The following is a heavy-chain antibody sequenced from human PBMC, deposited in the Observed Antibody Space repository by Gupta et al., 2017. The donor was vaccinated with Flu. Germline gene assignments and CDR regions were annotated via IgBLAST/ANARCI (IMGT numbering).Heavy chain of an antibody. CDR2: IWHDGTRE. V-gene: IGHV3-33*01. D-gene: IGHD3-16*01. J-gene: IGHJ6*02. CDR3: ARDLYVDKGIYGLDV. Sequence: HWVRQAPGKGLEWLAAIWHDGTREFYADSVKGRFTISRDDPKNTVDLQINSLRAEDTAVYYCARDLYVDKGIYGLDVWGRGTTVIAS.